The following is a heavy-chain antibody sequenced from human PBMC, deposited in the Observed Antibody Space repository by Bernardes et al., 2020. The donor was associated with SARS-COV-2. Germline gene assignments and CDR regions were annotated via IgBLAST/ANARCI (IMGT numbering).Heavy chain of an antibody. V-gene: IGHV3-23*01. CDR2: ISGSGDAT. CDR3: AKDYSVIGQAVYYYGLDV. D-gene: IGHD4-4*01. CDR1: GFTFSSYA. J-gene: IGHJ6*02. Sequence: GSLRPSRAASGFTFSSYAMSWVRQAPGKGLEWVSTISGSGDATYYADSVKGRFTISRDNSKNTLYLQINSLRAEDTAVYYCAKDYSVIGQAVYYYGLDVWGQGTTVTVSS.